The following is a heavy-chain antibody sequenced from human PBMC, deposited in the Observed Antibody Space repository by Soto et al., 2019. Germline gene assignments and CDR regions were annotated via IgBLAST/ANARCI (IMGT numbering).Heavy chain of an antibody. J-gene: IGHJ4*02. CDR1: GFSFSNYG. CDR2: ISYDGSSK. Sequence: GGFLRLSCAVSGFSFSNYGMHWVRQAPGKGLEWVAVISYDGSSKYHADSVKVRFTISRDNSKNTLHLQMNSLRAEDTAVYYCSKDRRGGRAVLDSWGQGTPVTVSS. V-gene: IGHV3-30*18. CDR3: SKDRRGGRAVLDS. D-gene: IGHD2-8*01.